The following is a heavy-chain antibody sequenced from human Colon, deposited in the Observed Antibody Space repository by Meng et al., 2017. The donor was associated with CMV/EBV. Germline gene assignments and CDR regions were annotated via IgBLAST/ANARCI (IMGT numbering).Heavy chain of an antibody. J-gene: IGHJ6*02. V-gene: IGHV3-66*02. CDR2: INSAGTT. Sequence: GGSLRLSCAASGATGRYNFMRWLRQAPGKGLEWVSFINSAGTTYYADSVEGRFTISRDNSKNTMYLQMNSLRTEDTAVYYCARDNAETATNYGIVWGQGTTVTVSS. D-gene: IGHD5-24*01. CDR1: GATGRYNF. CDR3: ARDNAETATNYGIV.